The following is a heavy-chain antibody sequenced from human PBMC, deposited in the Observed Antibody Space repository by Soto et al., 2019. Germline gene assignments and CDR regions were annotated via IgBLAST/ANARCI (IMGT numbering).Heavy chain of an antibody. CDR3: ARQGINRGFGPGAFGI. Sequence: QLQLQESGPGLVKPSETLSLTCSVSGDSLSSSYYYWGWIRQPPGERLEWIASVDYTGSAYYSPSLGRRVTISVDTSNNVFSRKVDSVSAADTALYYCARQGINRGFGPGAFGIWGQGTTVIVSS. CDR1: GDSLSSSYYY. V-gene: IGHV4-39*01. D-gene: IGHD1-20*01. J-gene: IGHJ3*02. CDR2: VDYTGSA.